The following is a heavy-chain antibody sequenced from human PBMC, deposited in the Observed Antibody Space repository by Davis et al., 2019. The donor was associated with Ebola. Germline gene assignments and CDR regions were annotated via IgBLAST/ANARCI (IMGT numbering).Heavy chain of an antibody. CDR1: GYTFTNYG. CDR3: ARDSGYEPDYYYYYGMDV. CDR2: INPHNGNT. J-gene: IGHJ6*02. D-gene: IGHD5-12*01. Sequence: ASVKVSCKASGYTFTNYGITWVRQAPGQGLEWMGWINPHNGNTNYAQNVQGRVIVTSDTATTTAYMEVGSLRSDDTAVYYCARDSGYEPDYYYYYGMDVWGQGTTVTVSS. V-gene: IGHV1-18*04.